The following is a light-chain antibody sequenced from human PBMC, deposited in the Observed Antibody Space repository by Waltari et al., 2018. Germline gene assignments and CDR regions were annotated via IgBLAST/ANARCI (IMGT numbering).Light chain of an antibody. CDR1: SSDIGGYNY. V-gene: IGLV2-14*03. CDR3: SSYAPSSTV. CDR2: DVS. J-gene: IGLJ2*01. Sequence: QSALTQPASVSGSPGQSITISCTGTSSDIGGYNYVSWYQQHPGKAPKLMIYDVSTRASGVSDRFSGSKSGNTSSLTISWLQAEDEADYYCSSYAPSSTVFGGGTKLTVL.